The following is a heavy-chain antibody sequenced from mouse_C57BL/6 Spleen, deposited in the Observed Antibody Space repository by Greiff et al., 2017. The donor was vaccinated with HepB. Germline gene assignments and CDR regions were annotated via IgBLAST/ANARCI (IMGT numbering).Heavy chain of an antibody. J-gene: IGHJ1*03. CDR3: AGDYYGSREGYFDV. CDR2: IDPEDGET. CDR1: GFNIKDYY. Sequence: VQLQQSGAELVKPGASVKLSCTASGFNIKDYYMHWVKQRTEQGLEWIGMIDPEDGETKYAPKFKGKVTITADTTPNTSYLQLSSLTSEDTAFYDCAGDYYGSREGYFDVWGTGTTVTVSS. V-gene: IGHV14-2*01. D-gene: IGHD1-1*01.